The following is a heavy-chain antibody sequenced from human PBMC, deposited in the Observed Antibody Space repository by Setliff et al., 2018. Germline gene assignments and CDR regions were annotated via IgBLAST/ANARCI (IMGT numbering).Heavy chain of an antibody. CDR1: GYTFTTHG. D-gene: IGHD2-2*01. Sequence: ASVKVSCKASGYTFTTHGISWVRQAPGQGLEWMGWISVYNGYIVYAQKLQGRVTMTTDTSTSTAYMELRSLRSDDTAVYYCARGPLDFVVLPAAGKFDYWGQGTLVTVSS. CDR2: ISVYNGYI. CDR3: ARGPLDFVVLPAAGKFDY. V-gene: IGHV1-18*01. J-gene: IGHJ4*02.